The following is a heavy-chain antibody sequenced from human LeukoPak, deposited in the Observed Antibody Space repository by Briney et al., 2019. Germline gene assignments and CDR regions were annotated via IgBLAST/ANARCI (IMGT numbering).Heavy chain of an antibody. J-gene: IGHJ4*02. CDR2: IQVDGSKG. D-gene: IGHD1-26*01. Sequence: PGGSLRLSCATSGFNFRTFGTHWLRQAPGKGLEWVAFIQVDGSKGSYADSVRGRFTISRDNSKNTLSLQMNGLRVKDTAVYYCAKEHRGVGAVTLYDYFDFWGQGTLVTVSS. V-gene: IGHV3-30*02. CDR1: GFNFRTFG. CDR3: AKEHRGVGAVTLYDYFDF.